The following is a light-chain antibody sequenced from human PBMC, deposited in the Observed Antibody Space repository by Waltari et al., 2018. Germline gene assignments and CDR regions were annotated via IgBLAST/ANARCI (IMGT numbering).Light chain of an antibody. CDR3: QQRGKWVT. V-gene: IGKV3-11*01. CDR2: DAS. Sequence: EIVLTQSPATLSLSPGERATLSCNASPSVSNYLARYQQKPGQAPRLLIYDASNRATGIPARFSGSGSGTDFTLTISSVAPEDFAVYYCQQRGKWVTFGGGTKVEIK. J-gene: IGKJ4*01. CDR1: PSVSNY.